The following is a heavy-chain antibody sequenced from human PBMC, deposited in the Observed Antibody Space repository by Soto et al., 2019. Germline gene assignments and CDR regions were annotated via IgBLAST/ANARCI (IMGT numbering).Heavy chain of an antibody. CDR3: AREAVAFLGGMDV. Sequence: LRLSCAASGFTFSSYSMNWVRQAPGKGLEWVSYISSSSSTIYYAGSVKGRFTISRDNAKNSLCLQMNSLRDEDTAVYYCAREAVAFLGGMDVWGQGTTVTVSS. V-gene: IGHV3-48*02. CDR1: GFTFSSYS. CDR2: ISSSSSTI. J-gene: IGHJ6*02. D-gene: IGHD6-19*01.